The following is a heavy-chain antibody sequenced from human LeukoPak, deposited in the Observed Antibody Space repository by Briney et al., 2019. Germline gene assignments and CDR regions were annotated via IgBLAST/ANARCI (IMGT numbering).Heavy chain of an antibody. CDR1: GDSINSLDL. J-gene: IGHJ3*02. D-gene: IGHD4-17*01. CDR2: VYRRGST. Sequence: SETLSLTCTVSGDSINSLDLWSWVRQPPGKGLEWIGEVYRRGSTSYNPSLKSRVVISIDKSKNQYSLNLNSVTAADTAMYYCGRHAYGDSSAAFDIWGQGTMVIVSS. CDR3: GRHAYGDSSAAFDI. V-gene: IGHV4-4*02.